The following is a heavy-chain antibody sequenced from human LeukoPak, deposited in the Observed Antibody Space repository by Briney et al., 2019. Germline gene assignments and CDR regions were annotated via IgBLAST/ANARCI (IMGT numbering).Heavy chain of an antibody. D-gene: IGHD1-26*01. J-gene: IGHJ3*02. CDR3: AKDGSGSYQGDAFDI. Sequence: PGGSLRLSCAASGFTFSDYYMSWIRQAPGKGLEWVSGISWNSGSIGYADSVKGRFTISRDNAKNSLYLQMNSLRAEDMALYYCAKDGSGSYQGDAFDIWGQGTMVTVSS. CDR1: GFTFSDYY. CDR2: ISWNSGSI. V-gene: IGHV3-9*03.